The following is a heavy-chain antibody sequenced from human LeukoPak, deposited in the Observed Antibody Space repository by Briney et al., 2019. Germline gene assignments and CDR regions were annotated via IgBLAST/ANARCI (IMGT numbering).Heavy chain of an antibody. J-gene: IGHJ6*03. CDR1: GGSISSYY. CDR3: ARVAYSSSSRYYYYMDV. V-gene: IGHV4-4*07. CDR2: IYTSGST. D-gene: IGHD6-13*01. Sequence: SETLSLTCTVSGGSISSYYWSWIRQPAGKGLEWIGRIYTSGSTNYNPSLKSRVTVSVDTSKNQFSLKLSSVTAADTAVYYCARVAYSSSSRYYYYMDVWGKGTTVTVSS.